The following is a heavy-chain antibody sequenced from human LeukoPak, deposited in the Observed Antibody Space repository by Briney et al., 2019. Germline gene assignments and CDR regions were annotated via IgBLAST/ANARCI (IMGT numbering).Heavy chain of an antibody. V-gene: IGHV4-59*01. CDR3: ARDTGYLGSNYGMDV. J-gene: IGHJ6*02. Sequence: SETLSLTCTVSGGSISSYYWSWIRQPPGRGLEWIGYIFYSGSTNCNPSLKSRVTISVDTSKNQFSLNLSSVTAADTAIYYCARDTGYLGSNYGMDVWGQGTTVTVSS. D-gene: IGHD3-22*01. CDR1: GGSISSYY. CDR2: IFYSGST.